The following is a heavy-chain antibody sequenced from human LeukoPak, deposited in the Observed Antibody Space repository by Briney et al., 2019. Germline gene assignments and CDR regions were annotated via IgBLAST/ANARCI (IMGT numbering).Heavy chain of an antibody. CDR3: ARIRSSWYPGDAFDI. Sequence: PSETLSLTCTVSGGSISSSSYYWGWIRQPPGKGLEWIGSIYYSGSTYYNPSLKSRVTISVDTSKNQFSLKLSSVTAADTAVYYCARIRSSWYPGDAFDIWGQGTMVTVSS. CDR2: IYYSGST. D-gene: IGHD6-13*01. CDR1: GGSISSSSYY. J-gene: IGHJ3*02. V-gene: IGHV4-39*07.